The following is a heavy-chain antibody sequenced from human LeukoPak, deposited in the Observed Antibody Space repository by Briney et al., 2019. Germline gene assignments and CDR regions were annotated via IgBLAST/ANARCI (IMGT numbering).Heavy chain of an antibody. CDR3: AKGPLGWNYFDY. CDR2: ISGSGGST. V-gene: IGHV3-23*01. Sequence: GGSLRLSCAASGFTFSRYAMSWVRQAPGKGLEWVSAISGSGGSTYYADSVKGLFTISRDNSKNTLYLQMNSLRAEDTAVYYCAKGPLGWNYFDYWGQGTLVTVSS. CDR1: GFTFSRYA. D-gene: IGHD6-19*01. J-gene: IGHJ4*02.